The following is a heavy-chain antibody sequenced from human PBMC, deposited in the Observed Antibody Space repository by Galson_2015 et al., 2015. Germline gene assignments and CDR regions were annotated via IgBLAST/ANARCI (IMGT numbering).Heavy chain of an antibody. CDR1: GFTFSDYY. J-gene: IGHJ4*02. V-gene: IGHV3-11*01. CDR3: ARGVYDSSVFGLGGFDF. D-gene: IGHD3-22*01. CDR2: ISRSGSTI. Sequence: SLRLSCAASGFTFSDYYMSWIRQAPGKGLEWVSYISRSGSTIYYADSVKGRFTISRDNAKNTLYLKMNSLRAEDTAVYYCARGVYDSSVFGLGGFDFWGQGTLVTVSS.